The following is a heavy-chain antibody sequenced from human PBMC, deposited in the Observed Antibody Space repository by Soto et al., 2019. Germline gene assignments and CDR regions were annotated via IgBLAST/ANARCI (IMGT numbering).Heavy chain of an antibody. D-gene: IGHD7-27*01. J-gene: IGHJ4*02. V-gene: IGHV1-69*06. Sequence: QVQLVQSGAEVKKPGSSVKVSCEASGGTFSGHAISWVRQAPGQGPEWMGGLIPIFGTTQHAQNFQDRLTIPADKPTSTAYMELTSLRFEDTAIYYFARGPNWGYRFDSWGQGTLVTVSS. CDR3: ARGPNWGYRFDS. CDR1: GGTFSGHA. CDR2: LIPIFGTT.